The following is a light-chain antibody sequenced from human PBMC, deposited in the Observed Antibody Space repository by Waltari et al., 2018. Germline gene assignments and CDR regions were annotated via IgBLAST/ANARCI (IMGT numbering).Light chain of an antibody. CDR3: SSYAGSNNFV. J-gene: IGLJ1*01. CDR1: SSDVGGYNY. Sequence: QSALTQPPSASGSPGQSVTISCTGTSSDVGGYNYVSWYQQHPGKAPKLMIYEVSKRPPGLPDRFPGSKSGNTASLTVSGLQAEDEADYYCSSYAGSNNFVFGTGTKVTVL. V-gene: IGLV2-8*01. CDR2: EVS.